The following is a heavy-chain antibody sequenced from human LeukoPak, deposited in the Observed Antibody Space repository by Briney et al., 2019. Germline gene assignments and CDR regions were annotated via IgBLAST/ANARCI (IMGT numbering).Heavy chain of an antibody. CDR3: ARGTMVRGVTELQYYYYYYMDV. D-gene: IGHD3-10*01. V-gene: IGHV4-39*07. CDR1: GGSISSSSYY. CDR2: IYHSGST. J-gene: IGHJ6*03. Sequence: SETLSLTCTVSGGSISSSSYYWGWIRQPPGKGLEWIGSIYHSGSTYYNPSLKSRVTISVDTSKNQFSLKLSSVTAADTAVYYCARGTMVRGVTELQYYYYYYMDVWGKGTTVTVSS.